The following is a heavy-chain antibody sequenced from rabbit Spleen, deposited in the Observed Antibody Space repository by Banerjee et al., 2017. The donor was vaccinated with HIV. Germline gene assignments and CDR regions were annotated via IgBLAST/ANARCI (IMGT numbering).Heavy chain of an antibody. CDR1: GFTLSSYW. CDR3: ARDTGTSFSTYGMDL. D-gene: IGHD8-1*01. CDR2: ISGGSGGGT. V-gene: IGHV1S45*01. J-gene: IGHJ6*01. Sequence: EESGGDLVKPEGSLTLTCTASGFTLSSYWICWVRQAPGKGPEWIGCISGGSGGGTYYASWTKGRFTISKTSSTTVTLQMTSLTAADTATYFCARDTGTSFSTYGMDLWGPGTLVTVS.